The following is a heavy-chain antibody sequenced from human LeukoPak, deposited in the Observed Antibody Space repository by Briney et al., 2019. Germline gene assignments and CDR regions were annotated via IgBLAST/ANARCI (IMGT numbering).Heavy chain of an antibody. CDR1: GGSIRGYY. J-gene: IGHJ5*02. Sequence: PSETLSLTCTVSGGSIRGYYWSWIRQPPEKGLEWIGYIYYSGSTNYNPSLKSRVTISVDTSMNQFSLKLSSVAAADTAVYYCARGRRGWFDPWGQGTLVTVSS. V-gene: IGHV4-59*01. CDR3: ARGRRGWFDP. D-gene: IGHD3-16*01. CDR2: IYYSGST.